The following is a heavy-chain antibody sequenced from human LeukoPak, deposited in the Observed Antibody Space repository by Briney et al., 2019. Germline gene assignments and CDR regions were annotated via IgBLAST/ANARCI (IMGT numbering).Heavy chain of an antibody. J-gene: IGHJ4*02. D-gene: IGHD1-14*01. CDR1: GFTFSDYE. V-gene: IGHV3-48*03. Sequence: GGSLRVSCAASGFTFSDYEMNWVRQAPGKGLEWVSYIYSSGSAKYYADSVKGRFTISRDNSKNTMYLQMNSLGAEDTAVYYCARDTGPTFGFDYWGQGTLVTVSS. CDR2: IYSSGSAK. CDR3: ARDTGPTFGFDY.